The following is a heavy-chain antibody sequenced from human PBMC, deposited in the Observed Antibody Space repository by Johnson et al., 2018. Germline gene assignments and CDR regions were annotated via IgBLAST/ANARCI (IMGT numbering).Heavy chain of an antibody. V-gene: IGHV3-33*01. Sequence: QVQLVESGGGVVQXGRSLRLXCAASGFTFSSYGMHWVRQAPGQGLEWVAVIWYDGSNKYYADSVKGRFTISRDNVKNSHYLQMNSLRAEDTAVYYCARDGEYFQYWGQGTLVTVSP. J-gene: IGHJ1*01. CDR1: GFTFSSYG. CDR2: IWYDGSNK. CDR3: ARDGEYFQY.